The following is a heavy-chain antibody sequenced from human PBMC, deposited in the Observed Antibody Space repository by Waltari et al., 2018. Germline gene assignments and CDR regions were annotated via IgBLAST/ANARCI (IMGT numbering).Heavy chain of an antibody. V-gene: IGHV3-7*04. Sequence: EVXLVESGXNLVQPGGSXRLSCAASGFTFSSYWITWVRQAXGRGLXWVANXKEDGXQTYYVDSVKXRFTISRDNAKNSLYLQXNSLRAEDXGXYYXASDRGWNTFDXWGQGTLVTVSS. CDR2: XKEDGXQT. J-gene: IGHJ4*02. CDR3: ASDRGWNTFDX. D-gene: IGHD6-19*01. CDR1: GFTFSSYW.